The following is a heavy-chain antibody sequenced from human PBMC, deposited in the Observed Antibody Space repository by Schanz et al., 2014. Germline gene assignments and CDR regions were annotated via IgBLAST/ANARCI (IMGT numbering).Heavy chain of an antibody. CDR2: IWYDGSNK. D-gene: IGHD2-15*01. CDR1: GFIFSSYG. V-gene: IGHV3-33*06. Sequence: QVQLVESGGGVVQPGRSLRLSCAASGFIFSSYGLHWVRQAPGQGLEWVAFIWYDGSNKYYADSVKGRFTISRDNSKNTLYLQMNSLRAEDTAVFYCAKGMGYCSGGTCYDYYYYGLDVWGQGTTVTVSS. CDR3: AKGMGYCSGGTCYDYYYYGLDV. J-gene: IGHJ6*02.